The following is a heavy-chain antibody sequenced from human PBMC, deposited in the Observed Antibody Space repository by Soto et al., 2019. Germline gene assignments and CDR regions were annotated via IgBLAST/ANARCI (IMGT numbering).Heavy chain of an antibody. J-gene: IGHJ4*02. CDR3: ATSYGSGYRAFDY. CDR2: VNPILSMS. CDR1: GDTFSFYS. Sequence: QVQLVQSGAEVKRPGSSVKVSCKASGDTFSFYSINWVRQATGLGLEWMGRVNPILSMSNYAQRFQGRVTMTEEKSTSTAYMELSGLRSEDTAMYYCATSYGSGYRAFDYWGQGALVTVSS. D-gene: IGHD3-10*01. V-gene: IGHV1-69*04.